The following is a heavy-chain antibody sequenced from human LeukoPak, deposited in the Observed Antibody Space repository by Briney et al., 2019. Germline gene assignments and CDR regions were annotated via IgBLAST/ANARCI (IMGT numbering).Heavy chain of an antibody. V-gene: IGHV4-39*07. Sequence: PSETLSLTCTVSGGSINSSSYYWGWIRQPPGKGLEWIGTIYYNGNTYYNPSLKSRVTMSVDTSKNHFSLKLNSVTAADTAVYYCARSLRTGDYGRGFFDYWGQGTLVIVSS. CDR2: IYYNGNT. J-gene: IGHJ4*02. CDR3: ARSLRTGDYGRGFFDY. D-gene: IGHD4-17*01. CDR1: GGSINSSSYY.